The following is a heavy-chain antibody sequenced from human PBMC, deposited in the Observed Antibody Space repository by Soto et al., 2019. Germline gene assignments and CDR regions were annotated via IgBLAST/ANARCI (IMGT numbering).Heavy chain of an antibody. Sequence: LSLACAVSGGSISSGCYSWILIRQPPGKGLEYIGYIYHSVSTYYNPSLKSRVTISVDTSKNQFSLKLSSVTAADTAVYYCARGPQTSYYDSSGYYYFDYWGQGTLVTVSS. CDR1: GGSISSGCYS. CDR2: IYHSVST. V-gene: IGHV4-30-2*01. J-gene: IGHJ4*02. CDR3: ARGPQTSYYDSSGYYYFDY. D-gene: IGHD3-22*01.